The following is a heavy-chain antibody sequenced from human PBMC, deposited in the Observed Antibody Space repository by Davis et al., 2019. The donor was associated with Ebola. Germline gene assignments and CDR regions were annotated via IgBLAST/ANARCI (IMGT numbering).Heavy chain of an antibody. CDR2: FDPEDGET. CDR1: VYTLTELS. V-gene: IGHV1-24*01. CDR3: ARDPCTTTTCFGSFDI. D-gene: IGHD2-2*01. Sequence: ASVKVSCKVSVYTLTELSMHWVRQAPGKGLEWMGGFDPEDGETIYAQKFQGRVTMTEDTSTDIAYMELSSLRSEDTAIYYCARDPCTTTTCFGSFDIWGQGTMVTVSS. J-gene: IGHJ3*02.